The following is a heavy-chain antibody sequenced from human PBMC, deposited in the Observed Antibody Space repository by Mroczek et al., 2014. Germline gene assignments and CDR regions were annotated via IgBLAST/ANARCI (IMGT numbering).Heavy chain of an antibody. CDR1: GGSFSGYY. J-gene: IGHJ4*02. Sequence: QVQLQQWGAGLLKSSETLSLTCAVYGGSFSGYYWSWIRQPPGKGLEWIGEINHSGSTNYNPSLKSRVTISVDTSKNQFSLKLSSVTAADTAVYYCARGVEDCSSTSCYTGGYYFDYWGQGTLVTVSS. CDR3: ARGVEDCSSTSCYTGGYYFDY. V-gene: IGHV4-34*01. D-gene: IGHD2-2*02. CDR2: INHSGST.